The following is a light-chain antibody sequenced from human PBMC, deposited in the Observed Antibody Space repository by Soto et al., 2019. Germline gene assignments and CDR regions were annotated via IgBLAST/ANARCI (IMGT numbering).Light chain of an antibody. CDR2: EVN. V-gene: IGLV2-14*01. CDR3: SSYTSSSHVV. CDR1: SSDVGSYNY. Sequence: QSVLTQPPSASGSPGQSVTISCTGTSSDVGSYNYVSWYQQHPGKAPKLIISEVNKRPPGVSNRFSGSKSGNTASLTISGLQAEDEADYYCSSYTSSSHVVFGGGTKLTVL. J-gene: IGLJ2*01.